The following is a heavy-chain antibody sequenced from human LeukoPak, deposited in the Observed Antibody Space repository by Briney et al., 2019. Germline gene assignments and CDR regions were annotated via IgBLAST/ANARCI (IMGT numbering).Heavy chain of an antibody. J-gene: IGHJ6*02. CDR2: ISGSAGST. Sequence: GGSLRLSCAASGFTFTDYAMTWVRQARGKGLEGVSVISGSAGSTYYADSVKGRFTISRDNSKNTLYLQMNSLRAEDTALYYCAKDLSIASRPVLSHWGQGTTVTVSS. D-gene: IGHD6-6*01. CDR1: GFTFTDYA. CDR3: AKDLSIASRPVLSH. V-gene: IGHV3-23*01.